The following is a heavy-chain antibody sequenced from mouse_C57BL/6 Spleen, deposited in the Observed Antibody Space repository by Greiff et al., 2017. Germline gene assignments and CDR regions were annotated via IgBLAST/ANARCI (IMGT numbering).Heavy chain of an antibody. J-gene: IGHJ1*03. CDR3: ARSGYGYDAWYFDV. V-gene: IGHV1-82*01. CDR1: GYAFSSSW. CDR2: IYPGDGDN. D-gene: IGHD2-2*01. Sequence: LVESGPELVKPGASVKISCKASGYAFSSSWMNWVKQRPGKGLEWIGRIYPGDGDNNYNGKFTGKATLTADKSSSTAYMQLSSLTSEDSAVYVCARSGYGYDAWYFDVWGTGTSVTVSS.